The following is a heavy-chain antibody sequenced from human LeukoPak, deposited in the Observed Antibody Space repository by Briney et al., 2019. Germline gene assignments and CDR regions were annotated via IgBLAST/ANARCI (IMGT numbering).Heavy chain of an antibody. V-gene: IGHV4-4*07. Sequence: KASETLSLTCTVSGGSISSYYWSWIRQPAGEGLDWIGRLHTSGSTHYNPSLKSRVTMSVDTSKNQFSLKLSSVTAADTAVYYCARTTEAHSWQTRYYSYYMDVWGKGTTVTVSS. CDR2: LHTSGST. D-gene: IGHD6-13*01. J-gene: IGHJ6*03. CDR1: GGSISSYY. CDR3: ARTTEAHSWQTRYYSYYMDV.